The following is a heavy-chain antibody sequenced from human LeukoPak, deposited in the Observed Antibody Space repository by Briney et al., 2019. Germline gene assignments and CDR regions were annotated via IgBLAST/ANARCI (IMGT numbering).Heavy chain of an antibody. Sequence: GGSLRLSCAASGFTFSTHWMSWVRQAPGKGLEWVANIRPDGSEKYYMDSVKGRLTISRDNAKNSLYLQMNSLRAEDTAVYYCAGEYIVVVPAALSSRPVDYWGQGTLVTVSS. CDR3: AGEYIVVVPAALSSRPVDY. V-gene: IGHV3-7*01. J-gene: IGHJ4*02. CDR2: IRPDGSEK. D-gene: IGHD2-2*01. CDR1: GFTFSTHW.